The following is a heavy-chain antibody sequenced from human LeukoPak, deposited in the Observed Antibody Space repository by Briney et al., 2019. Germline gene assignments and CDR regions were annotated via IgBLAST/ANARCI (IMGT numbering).Heavy chain of an antibody. CDR2: ISCSGGST. J-gene: IGHJ4*02. Sequence: GGSLRLSCAASGFTFSSYAMSGVRQAPGRGLEGVSAISCSGGSTYYADSVKGGFTISSDNSKNTLYLQMNSLRAEDTAVYYCAVPSIAARLGDYWGQGTLVTVSS. V-gene: IGHV3-23*01. D-gene: IGHD6-6*01. CDR3: AVPSIAARLGDY. CDR1: GFTFSSYA.